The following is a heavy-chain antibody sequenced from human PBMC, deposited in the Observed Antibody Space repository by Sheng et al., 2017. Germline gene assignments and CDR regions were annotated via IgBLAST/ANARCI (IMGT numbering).Heavy chain of an antibody. CDR3: ARKACSSTSCYPYYYYYMDV. CDR2: IIPIFGTA. V-gene: IGHV1-69*13. CDR1: GGSFSNYI. D-gene: IGHD2-2*01. J-gene: IGHJ6*03. Sequence: QVHLVQSGAEVKRPGSSVKVSCKGSGGSFSNYIISWMRQAPGQGLEWMGGIIPIFGTANYAQKFQGRVTITADESTSTAYMELSSLRSEDTAVYYCARKACSSTSCYPYYYYYMDVWGQGTTVTVSS.